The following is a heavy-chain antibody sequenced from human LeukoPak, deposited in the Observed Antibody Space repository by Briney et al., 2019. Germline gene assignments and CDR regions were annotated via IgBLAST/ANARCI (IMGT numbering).Heavy chain of an antibody. CDR1: GGSISSSSYY. CDR2: IYYSGST. D-gene: IGHD3-3*01. CDR3: ARQGRHITIFGVVNLDAFDI. J-gene: IGHJ3*02. Sequence: PSETLSLTCTVSGGSISSSSYYWGWIRQPPGKGLEWIGSIYYSGSTYYNPSLKSRVTISVDTSKNQFSLKLSSVTAADTAVYYCARQGRHITIFGVVNLDAFDIWGQGTMVTVSS. V-gene: IGHV4-39*01.